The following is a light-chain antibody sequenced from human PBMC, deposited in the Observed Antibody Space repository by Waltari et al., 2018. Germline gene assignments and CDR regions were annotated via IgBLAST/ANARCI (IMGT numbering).Light chain of an antibody. J-gene: IGLJ3*02. CDR1: SGDVGPYNF. CDR3: SSYTSSSTRV. V-gene: IGLV2-14*03. Sequence: QSALTQPASVSGSPGQSITISCTGTSGDVGPYNFFSWYQQHPGKVPKLMIYDVTNRPSRISNRFSGSKSGNTASLTISGLQAEDEADYYCSSYTSSSTRVFGGGTKLTVL. CDR2: DVT.